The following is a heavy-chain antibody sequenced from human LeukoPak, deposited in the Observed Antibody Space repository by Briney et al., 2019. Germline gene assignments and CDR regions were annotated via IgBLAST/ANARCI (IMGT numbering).Heavy chain of an antibody. CDR2: IYHSGST. J-gene: IGHJ4*02. V-gene: IGHV4-30-2*01. CDR1: GGSISSGGYS. D-gene: IGHD3-10*01. Sequence: SETPSLTCAVSGGSISSGGYSWSWIRQPPGKGLEWIGYIYHSGSTYYNPSLKCRVTISVDRSKNQFSLKLSSVTAADTAVYYCARYGSGSLDYWGQGTLVTVSS. CDR3: ARYGSGSLDY.